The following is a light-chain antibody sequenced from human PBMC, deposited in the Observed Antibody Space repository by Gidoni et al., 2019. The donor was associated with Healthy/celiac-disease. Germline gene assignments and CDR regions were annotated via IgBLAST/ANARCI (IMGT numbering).Light chain of an antibody. CDR1: QSVSSSY. CDR3: QQYGSSPTWT. CDR2: GAS. V-gene: IGKV3-20*01. Sequence: EIVLTQSPGTLSLSPGESATLSCRASQSVSSSYLAWYQPKPGQAPRLLIYGASSRATGIPDRFSGSGSGTDFTLTISRLEPEDFAVYYCQQYGSSPTWTFGQGTKVEIK. J-gene: IGKJ1*01.